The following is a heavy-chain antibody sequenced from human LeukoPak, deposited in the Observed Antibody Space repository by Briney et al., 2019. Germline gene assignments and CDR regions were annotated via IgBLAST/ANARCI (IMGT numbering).Heavy chain of an antibody. CDR2: IYPGDSDT. D-gene: IGHD4-11*01. CDR3: ARLSTPFYSKLYEYFDY. CDR1: GYSFTSYW. Sequence: GESLKISFKGSGYSFTSYWIGWVRQVPGKGLEWMGIIYPGDSDTKYSPSLQGQVTISADKSISTAYLRWSSLKASDTAMYYCARLSTPFYSKLYEYFDYWGQGTLVTVSS. V-gene: IGHV5-51*01. J-gene: IGHJ4*02.